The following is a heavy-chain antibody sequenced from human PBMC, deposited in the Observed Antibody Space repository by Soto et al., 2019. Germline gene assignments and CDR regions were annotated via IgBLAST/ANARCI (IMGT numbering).Heavy chain of an antibody. CDR1: GFTFSSYA. V-gene: IGHV3-30-3*01. Sequence: GGSLRLSCAASGFTFSSYAMHWVRQAPGKGLEWVAVISYDGSNKYYADSVKGRFTISRDNSKNTLYLQMNSLRAEDTAVYYCARDPLGRAVYYFDYWGQGTLVTVSS. J-gene: IGHJ4*02. CDR3: ARDPLGRAVYYFDY. CDR2: ISYDGSNK.